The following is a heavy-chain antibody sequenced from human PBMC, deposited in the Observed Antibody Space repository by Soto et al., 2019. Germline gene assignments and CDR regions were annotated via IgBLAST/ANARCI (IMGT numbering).Heavy chain of an antibody. Sequence: VQLVESGGGLVKPGGSLRLSCAASGFTFSNAWMNWVRQAPGKGLEWVGRIKSKTDGGTTDYAAPVKGRFTISRDDSKNTLYLQMNSLKTEDTAVYYCTTLEQYKAVAGTSPANWGQGTLVTVSS. CDR3: TTLEQYKAVAGTSPAN. CDR2: IKSKTDGGTT. CDR1: GFTFSNAW. V-gene: IGHV3-15*07. J-gene: IGHJ4*02. D-gene: IGHD6-19*01.